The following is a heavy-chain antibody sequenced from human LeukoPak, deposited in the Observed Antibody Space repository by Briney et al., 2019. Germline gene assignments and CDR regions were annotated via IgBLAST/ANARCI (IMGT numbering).Heavy chain of an antibody. CDR1: GFAFSSYS. J-gene: IGHJ4*02. CDR3: ARERSGGGDFDY. Sequence: GGSLRLSCAASGFAFSSYSMNWVRQAPGKGLEWVSSISSSSSYIYYADSVKGRFTISRDNAKNSLYLQMNSLRAEDTAVYYCARERSGGGDFDYWGQGTLVTVSS. D-gene: IGHD3-16*01. CDR2: ISSSSSYI. V-gene: IGHV3-21*01.